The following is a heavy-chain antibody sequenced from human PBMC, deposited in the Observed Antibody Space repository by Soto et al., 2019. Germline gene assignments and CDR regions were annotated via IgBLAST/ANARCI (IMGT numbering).Heavy chain of an antibody. CDR3: ARRGGNSWYFFDP. V-gene: IGHV5-10-1*01. CDR2: IDPSDSYT. J-gene: IGHJ5*02. D-gene: IGHD6-13*01. Sequence: GESLKISCKGSGYNFTSYWISWVRQMPGKGLEWIGRIDPSDSYTDYSPSFQGHVTISADKSISTAYLQWSSLRASDTAMYYCARRGGNSWYFFDPWGQGTLVTVSS. CDR1: GYNFTSYW.